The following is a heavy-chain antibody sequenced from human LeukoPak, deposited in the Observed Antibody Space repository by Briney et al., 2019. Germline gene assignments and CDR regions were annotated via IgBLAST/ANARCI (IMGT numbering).Heavy chain of an antibody. CDR3: ARTDGSLSPFDY. D-gene: IGHD5-24*01. CDR1: GYSFTSYW. V-gene: IGHV5-51*01. Sequence: GESLQISCKGSGYSFTSYWIGWVRQMPGKGLEWMGIVHPGDSDTRYGPSFQGQVTISADKSISTAYLQWSSLKASDTAMYYCARTDGSLSPFDYWGQGTLVTVSS. CDR2: VHPGDSDT. J-gene: IGHJ4*02.